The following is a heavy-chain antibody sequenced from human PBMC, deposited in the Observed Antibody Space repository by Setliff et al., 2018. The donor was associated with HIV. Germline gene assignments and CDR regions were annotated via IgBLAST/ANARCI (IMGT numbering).Heavy chain of an antibody. Sequence: PSETLSLTCAVSAYSISSGYYWGWIRQPPGKGLEWIGSIYHSGSTYYNPSLKSRVTISIDTSKNQFSLKLTSVTAADTAVYYCARAGSAAASPLDYWGQGTLVTVSS. V-gene: IGHV4-38-2*01. CDR3: ARAGSAAASPLDY. J-gene: IGHJ4*02. CDR1: AYSISSGYY. D-gene: IGHD6-6*01. CDR2: IYHSGST.